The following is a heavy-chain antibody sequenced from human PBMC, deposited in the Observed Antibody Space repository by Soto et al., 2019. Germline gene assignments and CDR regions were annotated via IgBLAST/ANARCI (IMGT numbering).Heavy chain of an antibody. CDR2: ISSSSSYI. CDR3: ARLGKADYYDFWSGYQWGYYGMDV. D-gene: IGHD3-3*01. V-gene: IGHV3-21*01. CDR1: GFTFSSYS. Sequence: VGSLRLSCAASGFTFSSYSMNWVRQAPGKGLEWVSSISSSSSYIYYADSVKGRFTISRDNAKNSLYLQMNSLRAEDTAVYYCARLGKADYYDFWSGYQWGYYGMDVWGQGTTVTVSS. J-gene: IGHJ6*02.